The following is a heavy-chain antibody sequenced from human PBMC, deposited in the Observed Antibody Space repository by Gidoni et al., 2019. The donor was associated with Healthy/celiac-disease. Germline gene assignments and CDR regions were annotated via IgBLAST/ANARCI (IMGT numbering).Heavy chain of an antibody. D-gene: IGHD5-12*01. V-gene: IGHV3-30*18. CDR1: GFTFSSYG. CDR2: IAYDGSNK. Sequence: QVQLVESGGGVVQPGRSLRRSCAASGFTFSSYGMHWVRQAPGKGLAWVSVIAYDGSNKYYADSVKGRFTISRDNSKNTLYLQMNSLRAEDTAVYYCANSKSTLGGMATIPPFDYWGQGTLVTVSS. J-gene: IGHJ4*02. CDR3: ANSKSTLGGMATIPPFDY.